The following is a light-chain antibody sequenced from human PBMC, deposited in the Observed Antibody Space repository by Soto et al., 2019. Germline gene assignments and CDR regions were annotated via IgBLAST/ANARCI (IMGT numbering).Light chain of an antibody. J-gene: IGLJ1*01. Sequence: QSALTQPRSVSGSPGQSVTISCTGTSSDVGGYNYVSWYQQHPGKAPKLMIYDVSKRPSGVPDRFSGSKSGNTASLTISGLRAEDEADYYCCSYAGSSGYVFGTGTKLTVL. CDR1: SSDVGGYNY. V-gene: IGLV2-11*01. CDR2: DVS. CDR3: CSYAGSSGYV.